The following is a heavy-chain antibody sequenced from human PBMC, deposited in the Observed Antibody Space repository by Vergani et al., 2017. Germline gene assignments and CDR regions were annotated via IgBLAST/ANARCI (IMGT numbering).Heavy chain of an antibody. J-gene: IGHJ4*02. CDR1: GFTFSSYA. CDR2: ISYDGSNK. D-gene: IGHD3-9*01. CDR3: ARSAPSYDILTGYHFDY. Sequence: QVQLVESGGGVVQPGRSLRLSCAASGFTFSSYAMHWVRQAPGKGLEWVAVISYDGSNKYYADSVKGRFTISRDNSKNTLYMQMNSLRAEDTAVYYGARSAPSYDILTGYHFDYWGQGTLVTVSS. V-gene: IGHV3-30-3*01.